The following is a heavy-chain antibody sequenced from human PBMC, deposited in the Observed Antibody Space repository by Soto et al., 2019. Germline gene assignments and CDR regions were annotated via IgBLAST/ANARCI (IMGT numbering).Heavy chain of an antibody. V-gene: IGHV1-69*06. Sequence: QVQLVQSGAEVKKPGSSVKVSCKASGGTFSSYAISWVRQAPGQGLEWMGGTIPIFGTANYAQKFQGRVTITADKSTSTAYMELSSLRSEDTAVYYCARDMRLVGGWFNWFDPWGQGTLVTVSS. CDR1: GGTFSSYA. J-gene: IGHJ5*02. CDR2: TIPIFGTA. CDR3: ARDMRLVGGWFNWFDP. D-gene: IGHD6-19*01.